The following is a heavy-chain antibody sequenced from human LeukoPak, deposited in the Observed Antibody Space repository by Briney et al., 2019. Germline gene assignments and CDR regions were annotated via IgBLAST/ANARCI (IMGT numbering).Heavy chain of an antibody. D-gene: IGHD3-3*01. CDR2: IRSKTYGGTT. V-gene: IGHV3-49*04. CDR1: GFTFGDYA. CDR3: SRRSSYDFFDY. Sequence: PGRSLRLSCTVSGFTFGDYAMGWVRHVPGKGLEYIGFIRSKTYGGTTEYAASVKGRFTISRDDSKSIAYLQMSSLKTEDTGVYYCSRRSSYDFFDYWGQGTLVTVSS. J-gene: IGHJ4*02.